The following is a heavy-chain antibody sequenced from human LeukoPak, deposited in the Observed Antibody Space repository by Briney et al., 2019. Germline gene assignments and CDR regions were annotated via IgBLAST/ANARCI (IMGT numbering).Heavy chain of an antibody. Sequence: ASVRVSCKPSGYTFTRYGMSWVRQAPGQGLEWLGWISGYNGNAKYAEKFQARVTMTRDTSTSTVYMELSSLISDDTAVYYCARGPGYNYDYYFDYWGQGTLVTVSS. CDR3: ARGPGYNYDYYFDY. CDR1: GYTFTRYG. D-gene: IGHD5-18*01. V-gene: IGHV1-18*01. CDR2: ISGYNGNA. J-gene: IGHJ4*02.